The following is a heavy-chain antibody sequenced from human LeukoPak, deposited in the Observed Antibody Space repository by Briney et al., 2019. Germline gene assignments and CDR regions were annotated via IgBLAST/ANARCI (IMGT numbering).Heavy chain of an antibody. Sequence: GGSLSPSCAASGFTFSDYSMNWVRQAPGKGLECVSYISTTSSSTIYYADSVKGRFTISRDNAKNSLYLQMNSLRAEDTAVYYCARDRGSSGFHFDYWGQGVLVTVSS. CDR3: ARDRGSSGFHFDY. J-gene: IGHJ4*02. D-gene: IGHD3-22*01. V-gene: IGHV3-48*01. CDR1: GFTFSDYS. CDR2: ISTTSSSTI.